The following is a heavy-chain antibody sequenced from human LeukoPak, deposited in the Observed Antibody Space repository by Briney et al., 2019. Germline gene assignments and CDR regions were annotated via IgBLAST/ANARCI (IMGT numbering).Heavy chain of an antibody. CDR3: ARNIGLYSNTYYFDY. Sequence: PGGSLRLSCAASGFIFSNFAMSWVRQAPGKGLEWVSSINYSGGSTYYADSVKGRFTISRDNSKNTLYLQMNSLRAEDTAVYYCARNIGLYSNTYYFDYWGQGTLVTVSS. CDR1: GFIFSNFA. J-gene: IGHJ4*02. V-gene: IGHV3-23*01. CDR2: INYSGGST. D-gene: IGHD6-13*01.